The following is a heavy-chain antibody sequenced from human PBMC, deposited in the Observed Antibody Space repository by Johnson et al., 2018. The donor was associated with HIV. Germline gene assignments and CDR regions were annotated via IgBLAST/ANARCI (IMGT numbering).Heavy chain of an antibody. V-gene: IGHV3-30*04. Sequence: QVQLVESGGGLIQPGGSLRLSCAASGVTVSASSMIWVRQAPGEGLKWVAVISYDGSNKYYADSVKGRFTISRDNSKNTLYLQMNSLRAEDTAVYYCARAHDALDIWCQGTMVTVSS. CDR3: ARAHDALDI. CDR1: GVTVSASS. CDR2: ISYDGSNK. J-gene: IGHJ3*02.